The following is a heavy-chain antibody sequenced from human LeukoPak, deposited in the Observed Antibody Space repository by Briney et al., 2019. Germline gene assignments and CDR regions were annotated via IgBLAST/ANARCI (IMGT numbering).Heavy chain of an antibody. Sequence: SETLSLTCTVSGGSVSSGSYYWSWIRQPPGKGLEWIGYIYYSGSTNYIPSLKSRVTISVDTSKNQFSLKLSSVTAADTAVYYCARWYCTSTTCYVDQWGQGALVTVSS. D-gene: IGHD2-2*01. CDR2: IYYSGST. V-gene: IGHV4-61*01. CDR3: ARWYCTSTTCYVDQ. CDR1: GGSVSSGSYY. J-gene: IGHJ4*02.